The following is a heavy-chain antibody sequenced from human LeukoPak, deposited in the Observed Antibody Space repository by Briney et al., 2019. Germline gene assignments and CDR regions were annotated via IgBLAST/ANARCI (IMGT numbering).Heavy chain of an antibody. J-gene: IGHJ4*02. Sequence: GASVRVSCKASGGTFSSYAISWVRQAPGQGLEWMGRIIPILGIANYAQKFQGRVTITADKSTSTAYMELSSLRSEDTAVYYCARRGYRSSSWRMDYWGQGTLVTVSS. CDR2: IIPILGIA. V-gene: IGHV1-69*04. CDR1: GGTFSSYA. D-gene: IGHD6-13*01. CDR3: ARRGYRSSSWRMDY.